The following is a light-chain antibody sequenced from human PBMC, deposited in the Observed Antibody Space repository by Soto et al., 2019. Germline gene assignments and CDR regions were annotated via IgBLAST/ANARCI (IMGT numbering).Light chain of an antibody. V-gene: IGKV3-20*01. CDR2: GAS. CDR1: QSVSSSY. J-gene: IGKJ2*01. Sequence: EIVLTQSPGTLSLSPGERATLSCRASQSVSSSYLAWYQQKPGQAPRLLIHGASSRATGIPDRFSGSGSGTDFTFTISRLEPEDFSVYYCQQYGSSVYTFGQGTKLEIK. CDR3: QQYGSSVYT.